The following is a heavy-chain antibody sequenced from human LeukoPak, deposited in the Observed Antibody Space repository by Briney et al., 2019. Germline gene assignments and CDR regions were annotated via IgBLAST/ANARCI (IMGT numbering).Heavy chain of an antibody. J-gene: IGHJ4*02. D-gene: IGHD1-1*01. CDR2: IYYSGST. V-gene: IGHV4-61*08. CDR1: GGSISSGGYY. Sequence: SETLSLTCTVSGGSISSGGYYWSWIRQHPGKGPEWIGYIYYSGSTNYNPSLKSRVTISVDTSKNQFSLKLSSVTAADTAVYYCARHSTASGYLNYFDYWGQGTLVTVSS. CDR3: ARHSTASGYLNYFDY.